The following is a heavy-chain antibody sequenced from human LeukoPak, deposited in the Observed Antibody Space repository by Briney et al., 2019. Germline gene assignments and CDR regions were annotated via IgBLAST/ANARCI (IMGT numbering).Heavy chain of an antibody. D-gene: IGHD6-13*01. Sequence: PGGSLRLSCAASGFTFSSYWMHWVRQAPGKGLVWVSRINSDWSSTSYADSVKGRFTISRDNAKNTLYLQMNSLRAEDTAVYYCASYSSTWRAIDNWGQGTLVTVSS. CDR1: GFTFSSYW. CDR2: INSDWSST. CDR3: ASYSSTWRAIDN. V-gene: IGHV3-74*01. J-gene: IGHJ4*02.